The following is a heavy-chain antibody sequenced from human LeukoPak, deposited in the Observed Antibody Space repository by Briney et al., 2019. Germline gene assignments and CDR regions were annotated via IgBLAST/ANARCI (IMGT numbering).Heavy chain of an antibody. Sequence: GASVTVSCKASGYTFTSYDINWVRQATGQGLEWMGWMNPNSGNTGYAQKFQGRVTMTRNTSISTAYMELSSLRSEDTAVYYCAGGWRDGYNSFDYWGQGTLVTVSS. CDR3: AGGWRDGYNSFDY. J-gene: IGHJ4*02. CDR1: GYTFTSYD. D-gene: IGHD5-24*01. V-gene: IGHV1-8*01. CDR2: MNPNSGNT.